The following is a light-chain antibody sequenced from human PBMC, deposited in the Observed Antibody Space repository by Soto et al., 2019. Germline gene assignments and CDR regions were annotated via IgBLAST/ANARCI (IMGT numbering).Light chain of an antibody. CDR1: QSVSGN. V-gene: IGKV3-15*01. CDR3: QQYHNSPPFT. CDR2: GAS. J-gene: IGKJ4*01. Sequence: EIVMTQSPATLSVSPGERVTLSCRASQSVSGNLAWYQQKPGQAPRLLIYGASTRATGVTARFSGSGSGTESTLTISSMQSEDFALYHCQQYHNSPPFTFGGGTKVEI.